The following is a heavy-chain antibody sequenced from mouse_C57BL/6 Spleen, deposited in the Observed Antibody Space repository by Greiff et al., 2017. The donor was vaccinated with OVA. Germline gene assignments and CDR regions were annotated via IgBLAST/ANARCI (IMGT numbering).Heavy chain of an antibody. D-gene: IGHD2-4*01. CDR2: IWSGGST. Sequence: VHLVESGPGLVQPSQSLSITCTVSGFSLTSYGVHWVRQSPGKGLEWLGVIWSGGSTDYNAAFISRLSISKDNSKSQVFFKMNSLQADDTAIYYCARKYDYDGYYYAMDYWGQGTSVTVSS. CDR3: ARKYDYDGYYYAMDY. V-gene: IGHV2-2*01. CDR1: GFSLTSYG. J-gene: IGHJ4*01.